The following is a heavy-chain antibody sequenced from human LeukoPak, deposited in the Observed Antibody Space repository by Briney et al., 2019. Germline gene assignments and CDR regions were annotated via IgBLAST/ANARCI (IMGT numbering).Heavy chain of an antibody. CDR1: GFTFSSYW. V-gene: IGHV3-7*03. CDR3: ARGSGYFLDFDY. D-gene: IGHD3-22*01. Sequence: GGSLRLSCAASGFTFSSYWMSWVRQAPGKGLEWVANINQDGSEKYYVDSVKGRFTISRDNARNSLYLQMNSLKAEDTAVYYCARGSGYFLDFDYWGQGTLVTVSS. J-gene: IGHJ4*02. CDR2: INQDGSEK.